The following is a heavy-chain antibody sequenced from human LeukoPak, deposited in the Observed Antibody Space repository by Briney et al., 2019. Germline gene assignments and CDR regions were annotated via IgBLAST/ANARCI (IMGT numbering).Heavy chain of an antibody. Sequence: PGGSLRLSCAASGFTFSSYSMNWVRQAPGKGLEWVSSISSSSSYIYYADSVKGRFTISRDNAKNSLYLQMNSLRAEDTAVYYCARGAVAGLYYYYYMDVWGKGTTVTVSS. J-gene: IGHJ6*03. CDR1: GFTFSSYS. CDR2: ISSSSSYI. V-gene: IGHV3-21*01. D-gene: IGHD6-19*01. CDR3: ARGAVAGLYYYYYMDV.